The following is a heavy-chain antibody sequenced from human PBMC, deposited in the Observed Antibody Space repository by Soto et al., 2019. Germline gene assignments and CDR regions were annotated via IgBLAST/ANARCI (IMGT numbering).Heavy chain of an antibody. J-gene: IGHJ5*02. V-gene: IGHV4-59*08. CDR3: ARQATFDSAGRVWVDP. CDR2: VYYRWNT. Sequence: PSETLSLTWIISRYSISPYYWNWIRQTPGTGLEXIGYVYYRWNTRYNPTLNHRVTISVDTSKKQLSLKLSSVTAADTGVYYCARQATFDSAGRVWVDPWGQGTLVTVSS. CDR1: RYSISPYY. D-gene: IGHD2-21*01.